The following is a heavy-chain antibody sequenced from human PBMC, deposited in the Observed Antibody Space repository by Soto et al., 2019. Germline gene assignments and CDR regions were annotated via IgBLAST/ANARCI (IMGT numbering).Heavy chain of an antibody. D-gene: IGHD2-15*01. V-gene: IGHV3-30*18. CDR2: ISYDGSNK. Sequence: GGSLRLSCAASGFTFSSYGMHWVRQAPGKGLEWVAVISYDGSNKYYADSVKGRFTISRDNSKNTLYLQMNSLRAEDAAVFYCAKDRARGYCSGGSCYLDAFDIWGQGTMVTVSS. CDR1: GFTFSSYG. CDR3: AKDRARGYCSGGSCYLDAFDI. J-gene: IGHJ3*02.